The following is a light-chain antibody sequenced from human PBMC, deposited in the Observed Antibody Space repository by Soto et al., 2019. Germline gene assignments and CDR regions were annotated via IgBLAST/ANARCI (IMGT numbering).Light chain of an antibody. J-gene: IGLJ3*02. V-gene: IGLV2-23*02. Sequence: QSVLTQPASVSGSPGQSITISCTGTSSDVGSYNLVSWYQQHPGKAPKLMIYEVNKRPSGVSNRFSGSKSGNTASLTISGLQAEDEADYYCCSYAGSITWVFGGGTKLTVL. CDR2: EVN. CDR1: SSDVGSYNL. CDR3: CSYAGSITWV.